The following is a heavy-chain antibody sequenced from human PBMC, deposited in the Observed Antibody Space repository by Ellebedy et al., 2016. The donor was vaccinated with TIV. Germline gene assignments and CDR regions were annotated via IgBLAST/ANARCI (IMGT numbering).Heavy chain of an antibody. CDR3: AKDIELTVTTQNYFDH. CDR2: IHWKSTSI. V-gene: IGHV3-9*01. J-gene: IGHJ4*02. Sequence: PGGSLRLSCAASGFTFDDYAMHWVRQAPGKGLECISGIHWKSTSIDYADSVKGRFTISRDNAKNSLYLQMNSLTTEDTALYYCAKDIELTVTTQNYFDHWGQGTLVAVSS. D-gene: IGHD4-17*01. CDR1: GFTFDDYA.